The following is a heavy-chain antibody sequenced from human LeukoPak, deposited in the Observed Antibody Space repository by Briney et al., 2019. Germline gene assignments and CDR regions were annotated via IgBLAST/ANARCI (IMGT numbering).Heavy chain of an antibody. Sequence: GGSLKLSCAASGFTFSGSAMHWVRQASGKGLEWVGRIRSKANSYATAYAASVKGRFTISRDDSKNTAYLQMNSPKTEDTAVYYCTRHDELTYSSGWYGSYYYYMDVWGKGTTVTISS. J-gene: IGHJ6*03. V-gene: IGHV3-73*01. CDR3: TRHDELTYSSGWYGSYYYYMDV. CDR1: GFTFSGSA. D-gene: IGHD6-19*01. CDR2: IRSKANSYAT.